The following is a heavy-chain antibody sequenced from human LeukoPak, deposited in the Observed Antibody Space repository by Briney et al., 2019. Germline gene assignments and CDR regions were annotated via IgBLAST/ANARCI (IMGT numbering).Heavy chain of an antibody. CDR2: INPNSGGT. CDR3: ARVGYQPLLFGY. D-gene: IGHD2-2*01. V-gene: IGHV1-2*02. J-gene: IGHJ4*02. CDR1: GYTFTGYY. Sequence: GASVKVSCKASGYTFTGYYMHWVRQAPGQGLEWMGWINPNSGGTNYAQKLQGRVAMTRDTSISTAYMELSRLRSDDTAVYYCARVGYQPLLFGYWGQGTLVTVSS.